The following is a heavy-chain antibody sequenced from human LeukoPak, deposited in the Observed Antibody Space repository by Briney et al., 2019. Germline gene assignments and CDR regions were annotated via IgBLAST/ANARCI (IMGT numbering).Heavy chain of an antibody. J-gene: IGHJ4*02. Sequence: GGSLRLSCVVAGFTISDYNMHWVRQAPGKGLEWLAVITYDGRILHYADSVKGRFTISRDTSKNTLYLQMNSLRVEDTAVFYCARGYADYEDFWGQGTLVIVSS. CDR1: GFTISDYN. D-gene: IGHD4-17*01. CDR3: ARGYADYEDF. V-gene: IGHV3-30*01. CDR2: ITYDGRIL.